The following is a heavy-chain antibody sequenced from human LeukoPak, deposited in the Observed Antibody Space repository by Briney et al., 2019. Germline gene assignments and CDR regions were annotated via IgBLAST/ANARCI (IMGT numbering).Heavy chain of an antibody. CDR2: ISSSSSYI. V-gene: IGHV3-21*01. D-gene: IGHD5-24*01. Sequence: KSGGSLRLSCAASGFTFSSYSMNWVRQAPGKGLEWASSISSSSSYIYYADSVKGRFTISRDNAKNSLYLQMNSLRAEDTAVYYCARDLKGSRDGYNLLYWGQGTLVTVSS. CDR3: ARDLKGSRDGYNLLY. J-gene: IGHJ4*02. CDR1: GFTFSSYS.